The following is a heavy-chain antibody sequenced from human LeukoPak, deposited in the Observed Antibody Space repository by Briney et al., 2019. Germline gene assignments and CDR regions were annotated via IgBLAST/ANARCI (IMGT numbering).Heavy chain of an antibody. J-gene: IGHJ4*02. D-gene: IGHD2/OR15-2a*01. CDR2: IYYSGST. V-gene: IGHV4-59*08. CDR1: GGSIRSYY. Sequence: SETLSLTCTVSGGSIRSYYWSWIRQPPGKGLEWIGYIYYSGSTDYNPSLKSRVTISLDTSKNQFSLKLSSVTAADTAVYYCAGHHPRNTVDFWGQGTLVTVSS. CDR3: AGHHPRNTVDF.